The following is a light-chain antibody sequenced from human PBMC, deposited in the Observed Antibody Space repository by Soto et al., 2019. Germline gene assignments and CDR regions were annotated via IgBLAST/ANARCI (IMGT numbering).Light chain of an antibody. J-gene: IGLJ3*02. V-gene: IGLV2-14*01. CDR2: EVS. CDR1: SSDVGGYNY. Sequence: QSVLTQPASVSGSPGQSITISCTGTSSDVGGYNYVSWFQQHPGEAPKLMIFEVSNRPSGVSNRFSGSKSGNTASLTISGLQAEDEADYYCSSYTTSSTWVFGGGTKLTVL. CDR3: SSYTTSSTWV.